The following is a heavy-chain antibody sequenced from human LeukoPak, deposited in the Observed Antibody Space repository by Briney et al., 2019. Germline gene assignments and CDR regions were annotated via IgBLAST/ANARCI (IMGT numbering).Heavy chain of an antibody. J-gene: IGHJ4*02. D-gene: IGHD3-22*01. CDR2: TRNKAKSYTT. CDR1: GFTFSDHY. Sequence: GGSLRLSCAVSGFTFSDHYMDWVRQTPGKGLEWVGRTRNKAKSYTTDYAASVKGRFTISRDDSKNSLYLQMDSLKMEDTGVYYCGRVYLGSGDYYEGDYWGQGTLVTVSS. V-gene: IGHV3-72*01. CDR3: GRVYLGSGDYYEGDY.